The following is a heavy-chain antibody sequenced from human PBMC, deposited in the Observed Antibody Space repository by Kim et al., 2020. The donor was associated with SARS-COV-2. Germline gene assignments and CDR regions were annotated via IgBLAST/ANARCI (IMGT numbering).Heavy chain of an antibody. CDR1: GFTFSDYY. D-gene: IGHD6-13*01. Sequence: GGSLRLSCAASGFTFSDYYMSWIRQAPGKGLEWVSYISSSSSYTNYADSVKGRFTISRDNAKNSLYLQMNSLRAEDTAVYYCARGDPAPAAGTYYYGMDVWGQGTTVTVSS. CDR3: ARGDPAPAAGTYYYGMDV. CDR2: ISSSSSYT. J-gene: IGHJ6*02. V-gene: IGHV3-11*05.